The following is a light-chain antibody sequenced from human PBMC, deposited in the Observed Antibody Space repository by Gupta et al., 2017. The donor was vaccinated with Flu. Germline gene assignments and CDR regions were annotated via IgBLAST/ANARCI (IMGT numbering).Light chain of an antibody. J-gene: IGKJ1*01. CDR3: QSYSGSPTWT. CDR1: QSVRNNY. V-gene: IGKV3-20*01. CDR2: DAS. Sequence: ELVLTQSPGTLSLSPGEGAALSCRASQSVRNNYLAWYQHKPGQAPRLLIYDASSRAPGIPDRFSGGGSGTYFTLTISRLEPEDFAVYYCQSYSGSPTWTFGQGTKVEIK.